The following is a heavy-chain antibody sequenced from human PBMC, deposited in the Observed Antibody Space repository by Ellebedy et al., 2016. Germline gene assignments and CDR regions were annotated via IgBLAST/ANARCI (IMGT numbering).Heavy chain of an antibody. J-gene: IGHJ3*02. CDR1: GFTFSSYS. V-gene: IGHV3-53*01. Sequence: GESLKISCAASGFTFSSYSMNWVRQAPGKGLEWVSIIYSGGSTYYTDSVKGRFTISRDNSKNTLYLQMNSLRAEDTAVYYCARDGPGHGFDIWGQGTMVTVSS. CDR3: ARDGPGHGFDI. CDR2: IYSGGST.